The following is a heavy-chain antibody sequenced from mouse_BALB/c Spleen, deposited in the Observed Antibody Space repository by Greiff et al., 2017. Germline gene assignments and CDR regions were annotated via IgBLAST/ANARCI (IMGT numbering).Heavy chain of an antibody. Sequence: QVQLQQPGADLVKPGASVKLSCKASGYTFTSYWMHWVKQRPGQGLEWIGEINPSNGRTNYNEKFKSKATLTVDKSSSTAYMQLSSLTSEDSAVYYCARVDWYFDVWGAGTTVTVSS. J-gene: IGHJ1*01. CDR3: ARVDWYFDV. V-gene: IGHV1S81*02. CDR1: GYTFTSYW. CDR2: INPSNGRT.